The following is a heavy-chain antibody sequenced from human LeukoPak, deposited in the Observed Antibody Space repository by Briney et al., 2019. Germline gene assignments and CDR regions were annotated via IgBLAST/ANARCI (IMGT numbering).Heavy chain of an antibody. CDR1: GFTFSNYW. V-gene: IGHV3-7*03. D-gene: IGHD5-24*01. CDR3: AKGLGNWATAYFDY. CDR2: INRDGSER. J-gene: IGHJ4*02. Sequence: PGGSLRLSCAASGFTFSNYWMTWVRQAPGKGLEWVANINRDGSERYYVDSVKGRFTISRDNSKNTLYLQMNSLRAEDTAVYYCAKGLGNWATAYFDYWGQGTLVTVSS.